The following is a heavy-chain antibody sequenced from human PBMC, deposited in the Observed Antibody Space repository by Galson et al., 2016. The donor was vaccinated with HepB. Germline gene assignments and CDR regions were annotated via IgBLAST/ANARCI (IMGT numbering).Heavy chain of an antibody. D-gene: IGHD2-21*01. CDR2: ISGNGATT. J-gene: IGHJ6*02. CDR3: AKDQDNCYTHRFCYGMDV. CDR1: GFTFDDYA. Sequence: SLRLSCAASGFTFDDYAMHWVRQAPGKRLEWVSSISGNGATTQYADSVKGRFTISRDNSKNTLFLQMNSLRVEDTAVYFCAKDQDNCYTHRFCYGMDVWGQGTTVTVSS. V-gene: IGHV3-9*01.